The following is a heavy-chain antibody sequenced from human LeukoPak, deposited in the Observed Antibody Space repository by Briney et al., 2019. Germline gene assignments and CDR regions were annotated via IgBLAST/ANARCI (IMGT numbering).Heavy chain of an antibody. V-gene: IGHV3-66*01. CDR3: ASAYCSSTSCYQYYFDY. CDR2: IYSGGST. J-gene: IGHJ4*02. CDR1: GFTVSSNY. Sequence: GGSLRLSCAASGFTVSSNYMSWVRQAPGKGLEWVSVIYSGGSTYYADSVKGRFTISRDNSKNTLYLQMNGLRAEDTAVYYCASAYCSSTSCYQYYFDYWGQGTLVTVSS. D-gene: IGHD2-2*01.